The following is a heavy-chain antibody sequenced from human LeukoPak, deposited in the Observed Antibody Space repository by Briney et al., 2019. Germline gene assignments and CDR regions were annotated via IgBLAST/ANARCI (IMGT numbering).Heavy chain of an antibody. V-gene: IGHV1-18*01. Sequence: ASVKVSCKASGYTFTSYGISWVRQAPGQGLEWMGWISAYNGNTNYAQKLQGRVTMTTDTSTSTAYMEPRSLRSDDTAVYYCARDEVGATSGAFDIWGQGTMVTVSS. CDR3: ARDEVGATSGAFDI. D-gene: IGHD1-26*01. CDR2: ISAYNGNT. CDR1: GYTFTSYG. J-gene: IGHJ3*02.